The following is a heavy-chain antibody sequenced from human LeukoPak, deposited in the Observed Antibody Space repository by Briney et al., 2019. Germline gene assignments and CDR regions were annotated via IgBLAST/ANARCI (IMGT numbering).Heavy chain of an antibody. J-gene: IGHJ4*02. CDR2: INPNSGGT. CDR1: VYTFTGYY. CDR3: ATLEDNYYDSSGYYN. D-gene: IGHD3-22*01. Sequence: ASVKDSCKASVYTFTGYYMHWVRQAPGQGLEWMGWINPNSGGTNYAQKFQGRVTMTRDTSISTAYMELSRLRSDDTAVYYCATLEDNYYDSSGYYNWGQGTLVTVSS. V-gene: IGHV1-2*02.